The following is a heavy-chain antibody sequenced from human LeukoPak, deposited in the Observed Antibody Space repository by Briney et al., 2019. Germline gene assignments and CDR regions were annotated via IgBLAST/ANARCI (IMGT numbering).Heavy chain of an antibody. D-gene: IGHD2-2*02. CDR3: ARDIAPSAIPDAFDF. Sequence: GGSLRLSCAASGFTFSSYNMNWVRQAPGKGLEWVSYISSGGSTINYADSVKGRFAISRDNAENSLYLQMNSLRAEDTAVYYCARDIAPSAIPDAFDFWGQGTMVTVSS. CDR1: GFTFSSYN. CDR2: ISSGGSTI. V-gene: IGHV3-48*01. J-gene: IGHJ3*01.